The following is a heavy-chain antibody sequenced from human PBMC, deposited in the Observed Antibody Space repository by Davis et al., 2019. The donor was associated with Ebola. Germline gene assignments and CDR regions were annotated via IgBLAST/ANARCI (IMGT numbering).Heavy chain of an antibody. D-gene: IGHD4-17*01. Sequence: MPSETLSLTCTVPGGSISSGNCYWGWIRQPTGKGLEWIGSFYNSEETSYNPSLKSRVTISVDTSKNQFSLTLSSVTAADTAVYYCARIVMPTVTEFDYWGQGTLVTVSS. CDR2: FYNSEET. J-gene: IGHJ4*02. CDR3: ARIVMPTVTEFDY. CDR1: GGSISSGNCY. V-gene: IGHV4-39*01.